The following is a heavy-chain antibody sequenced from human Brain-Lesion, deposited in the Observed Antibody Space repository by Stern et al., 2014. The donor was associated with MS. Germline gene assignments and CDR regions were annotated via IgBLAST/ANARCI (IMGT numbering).Heavy chain of an antibody. CDR1: GGSVSSGGYF. J-gene: IGHJ2*01. V-gene: IGHV4-31*03. CDR2: VYYSGSI. CDR3: ARNPALWYFDL. Sequence: QMQLVQYGPGLVKPLQTLSLTCTVSGGSVSSGGYFWNWIRQHPGKGLEWIGHVYYSGSIAYNPSLKSRVTISVDTSKNQFSLRLRSVTAADTAVYYCARNPALWYFDLWGRGTLAAVSS. D-gene: IGHD3-3*02.